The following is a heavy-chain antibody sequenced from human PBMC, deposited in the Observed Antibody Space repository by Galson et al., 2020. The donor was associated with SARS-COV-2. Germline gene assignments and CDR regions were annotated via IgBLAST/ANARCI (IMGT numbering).Heavy chain of an antibody. V-gene: IGHV3-48*03. CDR3: ARVIPAAMYMDV. J-gene: IGHJ6*03. CDR2: ISSSGSTI. CDR1: GFTFSSYE. D-gene: IGHD2-2*01. Sequence: GGSLRLSCAASGFTFSSYEMNWVRQAPGKGLEWVSYISSSGSTIYYADSVKGRFTISRDNAKNSLYLQMNSLRAEDTAVYYCARVIPAAMYMDVWGKGTTVTVSS.